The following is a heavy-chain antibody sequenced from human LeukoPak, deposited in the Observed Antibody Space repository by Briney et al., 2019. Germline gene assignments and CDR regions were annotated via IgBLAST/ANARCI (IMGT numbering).Heavy chain of an antibody. D-gene: IGHD2-2*01. CDR2: ISSSSSYI. V-gene: IGHV3-21*04. Sequence: GSLRLSCAASGFTFSSYSMNWVRQSPGNGLEWVSSISSSSSYIYYADSVKGRFTISRDNSKNTLYLQMNSLRAEDTAVYYCARSQRYCSSTSCYVPYYYGMDVWGQGTTVTVSS. J-gene: IGHJ6*02. CDR1: GFTFSSYS. CDR3: ARSQRYCSSTSCYVPYYYGMDV.